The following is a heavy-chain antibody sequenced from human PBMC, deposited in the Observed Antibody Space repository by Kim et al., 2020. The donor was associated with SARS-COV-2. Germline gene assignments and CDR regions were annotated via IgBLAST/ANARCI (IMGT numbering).Heavy chain of an antibody. V-gene: IGHV3-21*01. D-gene: IGHD4-17*01. Sequence: GGSLRLSCAASGFTFSSYSMNWVRQAPGKGLEWVSSISSSSSYIYYADSVKGRFTISRDNAKNSLYLQMNSLRAEDTAVYYCAREGGTVTRPGVDPWGQGTLVTVSS. J-gene: IGHJ5*02. CDR1: GFTFSSYS. CDR2: ISSSSSYI. CDR3: AREGGTVTRPGVDP.